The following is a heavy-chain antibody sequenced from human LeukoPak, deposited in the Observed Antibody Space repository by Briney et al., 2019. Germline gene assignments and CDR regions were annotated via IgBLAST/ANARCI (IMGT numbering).Heavy chain of an antibody. J-gene: IGHJ3*02. V-gene: IGHV3-7*01. CDR3: ARDPGFSAFDI. CDR1: GFTFRSYW. CDR2: TNLDGSEK. Sequence: GGSLRLSCAASGFTFRSYWVTWVRQAPGKGLELVASTNLDGSEKYHVDSVKGRFTISRDNDKNSLYLQMNSLRAEDTAVYYCARDPGFSAFDIWGQGAVVTVSS.